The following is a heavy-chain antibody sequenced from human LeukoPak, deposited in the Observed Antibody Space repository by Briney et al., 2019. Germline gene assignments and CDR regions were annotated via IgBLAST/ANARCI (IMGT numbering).Heavy chain of an antibody. CDR2: ISSSGSTI. Sequence: GGSLRLSCAASGFTFSDYYMSWIRQAPGKGLEWVSYISSSGSTIYYADSVKGRFTISRDNAKNSLYLQMNSLRAEDTAVYYCARGATYYDILTGYYRVTYFDYWGQGTLVTVSS. J-gene: IGHJ4*02. CDR3: ARGATYYDILTGYYRVTYFDY. V-gene: IGHV3-11*04. D-gene: IGHD3-9*01. CDR1: GFTFSDYY.